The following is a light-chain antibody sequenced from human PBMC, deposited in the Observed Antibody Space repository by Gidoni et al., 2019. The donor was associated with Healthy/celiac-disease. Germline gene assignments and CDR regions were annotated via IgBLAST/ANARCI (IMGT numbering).Light chain of an antibody. CDR1: QSVSSSY. V-gene: IGKV3-20*01. CDR3: QQYGSSQGT. Sequence: EIVLTQSPGTLSLSPGERATLSCRASQSVSSSYLARYQQKTGQAPRLLIYGASSRTPGIPDRISSSGSGTDLTLTISRLEPEDFAVYYCQQYGSSQGTFGGXTKVEIK. CDR2: GAS. J-gene: IGKJ4*01.